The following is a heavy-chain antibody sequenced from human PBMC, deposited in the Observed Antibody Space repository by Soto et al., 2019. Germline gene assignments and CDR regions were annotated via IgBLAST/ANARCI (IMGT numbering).Heavy chain of an antibody. Sequence: GGSLRLSCAASGFTFSSYSMNWVRQAPGKGLEWVSYISSSSSTIYYADSVKGRFTISRDNAKNSLYLQMNSLRAEDTVVYYCARDDSGYDDDAFDIWGQGTMVTVSS. D-gene: IGHD5-12*01. CDR2: ISSSSSTI. CDR3: ARDDSGYDDDAFDI. V-gene: IGHV3-48*01. CDR1: GFTFSSYS. J-gene: IGHJ3*02.